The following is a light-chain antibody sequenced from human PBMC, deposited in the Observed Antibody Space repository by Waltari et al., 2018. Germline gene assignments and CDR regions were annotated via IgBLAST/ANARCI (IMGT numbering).Light chain of an antibody. CDR1: QDISNY. V-gene: IGKV1-33*01. Sequence: DIQMTQSPSSLSASVGDSVTITCQASQDISNYLNWYQQKPGKAPKLLIYDASNLEAGVPSRFIGGGSGTDFTLTISSLHPEDIATYYCQQYENLFPPTFGGGTKVEIK. J-gene: IGKJ4*01. CDR3: QQYENLFPPT. CDR2: DAS.